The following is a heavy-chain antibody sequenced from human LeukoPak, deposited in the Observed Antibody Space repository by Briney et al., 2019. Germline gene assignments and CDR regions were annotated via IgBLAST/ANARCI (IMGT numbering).Heavy chain of an antibody. CDR1: GFTFSSYA. D-gene: IGHD5-18*01. Sequence: GGSLRLSCAASGFTFSSYAMHWVRQAPGKGLEWVAVISYDGSNKYYADSVKGRFTISRDNSKNTLYLQMNSLRAEDTAVYYCARDRRWIQLWLGPDYWGQGTLVTVSS. CDR2: ISYDGSNK. J-gene: IGHJ4*02. CDR3: ARDRRWIQLWLGPDY. V-gene: IGHV3-30-3*01.